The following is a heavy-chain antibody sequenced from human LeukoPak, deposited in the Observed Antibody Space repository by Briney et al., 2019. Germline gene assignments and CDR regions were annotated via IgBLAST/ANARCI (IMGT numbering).Heavy chain of an antibody. CDR3: VTNFDPDVD. CDR1: GFTFSDY. CDR2: ITSGGSTI. Sequence: GGSLRLSCAASGFTFSDYMSWIRQAPGKGLEWVSYITSGGSTIYYADSVKGRFTISRDNGKNSLYLQMNSLRAEDTAVYYCVTNFDPDVDWGQGTLVTVSS. V-gene: IGHV3-11*04. D-gene: IGHD3-9*01. J-gene: IGHJ4*02.